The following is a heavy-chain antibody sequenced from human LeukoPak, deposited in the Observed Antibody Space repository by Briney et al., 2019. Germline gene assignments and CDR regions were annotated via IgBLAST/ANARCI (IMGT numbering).Heavy chain of an antibody. CDR3: AREHSSSSGKVFDY. CDR2: INPNSGGT. CDR1: GYTFPGYY. J-gene: IGHJ4*02. Sequence: VASVKVSCKASGYTFPGYYMHWVRQAPGQGLEWMGWINPNSGGTNYAQKFQGRVTMTRDTSTSTAYMELSRLRSDDTAVYYCAREHSSSSGKVFDYWGQGTLVTVSS. V-gene: IGHV1-2*02. D-gene: IGHD6-6*01.